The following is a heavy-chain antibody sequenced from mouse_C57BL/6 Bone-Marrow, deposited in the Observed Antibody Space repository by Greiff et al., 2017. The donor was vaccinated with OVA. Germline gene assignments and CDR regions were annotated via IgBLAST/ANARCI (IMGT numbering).Heavy chain of an antibody. J-gene: IGHJ2*01. D-gene: IGHD1-1*01. CDR3: ARDRGRLDY. CDR2: IYPGSGNT. Sequence: VQLQQSGAELVRPGASVKLSCKASGYTFTDYYINWVKQRPGQGLEWIARIYPGSGNTYYNEKFKGKATLTAEKSSSTAYMQLSSLTSEDSAVYFCARDRGRLDYWGQGTTLTVSS. CDR1: GYTFTDYY. V-gene: IGHV1-76*01.